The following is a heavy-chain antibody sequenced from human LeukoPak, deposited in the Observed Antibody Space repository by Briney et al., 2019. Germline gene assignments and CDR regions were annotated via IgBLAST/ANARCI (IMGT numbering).Heavy chain of an antibody. Sequence: PSETLSLTCTVSGSSISSGYYWGWIRQLPGKGLEWIGSIYYSGSTYYNPSLKSRVTISVDTSKNQFSLKLSSVTAADTAVYYCARDRYTAMGYYYYYYYMDVWGKGTTVTVSS. CDR1: GSSISSGYY. V-gene: IGHV4-38-2*02. J-gene: IGHJ6*03. D-gene: IGHD5-18*01. CDR3: ARDRYTAMGYYYYYYYMDV. CDR2: IYYSGST.